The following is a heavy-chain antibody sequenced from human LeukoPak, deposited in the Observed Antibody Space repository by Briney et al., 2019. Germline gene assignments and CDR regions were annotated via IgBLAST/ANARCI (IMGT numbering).Heavy chain of an antibody. V-gene: IGHV3-23*01. J-gene: IGHJ4*02. D-gene: IGHD3-22*01. CDR1: GFTFSTYA. CDR3: AKRAGVGSGSPLNNYFDY. CDR2: ISGSGDTT. Sequence: GGSLRLSCSASGFTFSTYAMSWVRRAPGKGLEWVSAISGSGDTTYFADSVKGRSTISRDNSKNTLYLQMNSLRGEDTAVYFCAKRAGVGSGSPLNNYFDYWGQGTLVTVSS.